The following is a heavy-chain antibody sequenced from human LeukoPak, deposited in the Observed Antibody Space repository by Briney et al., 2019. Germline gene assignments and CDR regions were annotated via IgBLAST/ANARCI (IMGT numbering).Heavy chain of an antibody. CDR3: ARGGIDGYNQGYYFDY. CDR1: GPSFISYV. J-gene: IGHJ4*02. V-gene: IGHV3-23*01. CDR2: IIVVGGST. D-gene: IGHD5-24*01. Sequence: GRSLRLSLAASGPSFISYVTSWGRHAPEKGLEWVSAIIVVGGSTYYADSVKGRFTISRDNSKNTLFMKMNSLRAEDTAVYYCARGGIDGYNQGYYFDYWGQGTLVTVSS.